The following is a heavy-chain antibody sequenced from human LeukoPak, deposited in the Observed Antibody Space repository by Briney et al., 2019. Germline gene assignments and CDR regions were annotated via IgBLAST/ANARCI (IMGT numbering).Heavy chain of an antibody. CDR3: AREPHRNMDV. CDR2: IYYSGST. J-gene: IGHJ6*03. D-gene: IGHD1-26*01. Sequence: SETLSLTCTVSGGFISSSSYYWGWIRQPPGKGLEWIGSIYYSGSTYYNPSLKSRVTISVDTSKNQFSLKLSSVTAADTAVYYCAREPHRNMDVWGKGTTVTVSS. V-gene: IGHV4-39*07. CDR1: GGFISSSSYY.